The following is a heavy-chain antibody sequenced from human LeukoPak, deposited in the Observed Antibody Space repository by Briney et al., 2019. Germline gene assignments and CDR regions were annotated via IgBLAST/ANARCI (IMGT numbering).Heavy chain of an antibody. Sequence: SVKVSCKASGGTFSTHAIAWVRQAPGQGLERMGGIVPLFGKVDYVQKFQDRVTISADESTSTAHMELRSLRFEDTAVYYCARTPLDFYGSGSYYIRHFDDWGQGTLVTVSS. CDR1: GGTFSTHA. CDR2: IVPLFGKV. CDR3: ARTPLDFYGSGSYYIRHFDD. V-gene: IGHV1-69*13. J-gene: IGHJ4*02. D-gene: IGHD3-10*01.